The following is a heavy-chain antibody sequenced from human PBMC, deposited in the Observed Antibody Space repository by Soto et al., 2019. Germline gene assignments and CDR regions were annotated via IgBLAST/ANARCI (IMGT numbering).Heavy chain of an antibody. Sequence: QVQLVQSGAEVKKPGSSVKVSCKASGGTFSSYAISWVRQAPGQGLEWMGGIIPILGTANYAQKFQGRVTITADESTSTAYMELSSLRSEDTAVYYCARVWAVAGTIGVYYYGMDVWGQGTTVTVSS. D-gene: IGHD6-19*01. J-gene: IGHJ6*02. CDR3: ARVWAVAGTIGVYYYGMDV. V-gene: IGHV1-69*01. CDR2: IIPILGTA. CDR1: GGTFSSYA.